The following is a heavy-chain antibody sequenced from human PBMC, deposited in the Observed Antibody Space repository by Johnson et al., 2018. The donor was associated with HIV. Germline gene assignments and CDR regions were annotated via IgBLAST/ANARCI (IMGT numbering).Heavy chain of an antibody. Sequence: QMLLVESGGGVVQPGGSLRLSYAASGFTFSSYGMHWVRQAPGKGLEWVAFIRYDGSNKYYSDSVKGRFSMSRENVKNSLYLQMNNLRAGDTAVYFCARESRDGPNLRAFDIWGQGTMVTVSS. V-gene: IGHV3-30*02. CDR1: GFTFSSYG. J-gene: IGHJ3*02. D-gene: IGHD5-24*01. CDR2: IRYDGSNK. CDR3: ARESRDGPNLRAFDI.